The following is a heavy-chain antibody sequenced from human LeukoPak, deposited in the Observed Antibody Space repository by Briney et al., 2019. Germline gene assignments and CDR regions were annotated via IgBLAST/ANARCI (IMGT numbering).Heavy chain of an antibody. Sequence: GSLRLSCAASGFTVSSNYMSWVRQAPGKGLEWIGSIYYSGSTYYNPSLKSRVTISVDTSKNQFSLKLSSVTAADTAVYYCARLPPHYDFWSGPNTYFDYWGQGTLVTVSS. D-gene: IGHD3-3*01. CDR2: IYYSGST. CDR3: ARLPPHYDFWSGPNTYFDY. CDR1: GFTVSSNY. J-gene: IGHJ4*02. V-gene: IGHV4-39*01.